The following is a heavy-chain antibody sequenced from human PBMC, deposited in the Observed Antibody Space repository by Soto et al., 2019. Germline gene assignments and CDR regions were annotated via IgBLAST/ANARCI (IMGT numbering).Heavy chain of an antibody. CDR1: GFIFSTFW. J-gene: IGHJ5*02. CDR2: INSDGSKT. Sequence: GSPRLSCAASGFIFSTFWMHWVRQAPGKGLEWVSRINSDGSKTTYADSVKGRFTISRDNAKNTVYLQMNSLRGEDTAVYYCATVATNSYNWLDPWGQGTLVTVSS. V-gene: IGHV3-74*01. D-gene: IGHD5-12*01. CDR3: ATVATNSYNWLDP.